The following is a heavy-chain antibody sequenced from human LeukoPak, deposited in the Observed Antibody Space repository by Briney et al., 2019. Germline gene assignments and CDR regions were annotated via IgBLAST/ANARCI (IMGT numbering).Heavy chain of an antibody. CDR3: AGESAYYYDSSGYYYVGAPFDY. CDR1: GFTFSSYA. V-gene: IGHV3-23*01. CDR2: ISGSGGST. J-gene: IGHJ4*02. D-gene: IGHD3-22*01. Sequence: GGSLRLSCAASGFTFSSYAMSWVRQAPGKGLEWVSAISGSGGSTYYADSVKGRFTISRDNSKNTLYLQMNSLRAEDTAVYYCAGESAYYYDSSGYYYVGAPFDYWGQGTLVTVSS.